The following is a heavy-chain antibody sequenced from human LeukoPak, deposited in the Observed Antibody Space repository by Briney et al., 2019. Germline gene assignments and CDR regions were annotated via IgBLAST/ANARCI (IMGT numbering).Heavy chain of an antibody. J-gene: IGHJ4*02. CDR3: ARVEYDFWSGYYTGIDY. CDR2: ISGSGGST. Sequence: GGSLRLSCAASGFTFSDYTIHWVRQAPGKGLEWVSAISGSGGSTYYADSVKGRFTISRDNSKNTLYLQMNSLRAEDTAVYYCARVEYDFWSGYYTGIDYWGQGTLVTVSS. CDR1: GFTFSDYT. V-gene: IGHV3-23*01. D-gene: IGHD3-3*01.